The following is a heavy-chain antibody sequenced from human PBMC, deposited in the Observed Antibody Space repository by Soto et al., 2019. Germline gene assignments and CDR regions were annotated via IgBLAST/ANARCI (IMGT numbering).Heavy chain of an antibody. Sequence: EVQLLESGGGLVQPGGSLRLSCAASGFTFSSYAMSWVRQAPGKGLEWVSAISGSGGSTYYADSVKGRFTISRDNSKNTLYLQMNSLRAEDTAVYYCAKEINEDPFGVVIIGPGFDPWGQGTLVTVSS. J-gene: IGHJ5*02. CDR1: GFTFSSYA. V-gene: IGHV3-23*01. D-gene: IGHD3-3*01. CDR3: AKEINEDPFGVVIIGPGFDP. CDR2: ISGSGGST.